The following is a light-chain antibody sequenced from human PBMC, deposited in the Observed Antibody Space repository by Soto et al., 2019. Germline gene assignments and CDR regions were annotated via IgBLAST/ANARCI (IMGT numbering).Light chain of an antibody. J-gene: IGKJ1*01. V-gene: IGKV1-17*01. Sequence: IQITHSVSSLSASVLYRVTTFCRASQGIGNALGWYQQKPGKPPKVLIYGASNLQSGVPSRFSGSGSGTEFTLTISSLQPDDFATYYCQQYNSYSFGQGTKVDIK. CDR3: QQYNSYS. CDR2: GAS. CDR1: QGIGNA.